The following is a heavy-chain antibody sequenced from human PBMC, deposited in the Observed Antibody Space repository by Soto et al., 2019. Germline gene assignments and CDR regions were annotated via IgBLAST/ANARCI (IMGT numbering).Heavy chain of an antibody. J-gene: IGHJ5*02. V-gene: IGHV4-59*01. CDR1: GDSIKHYY. CDR3: AKYLRTEEEGFTPES. Sequence: PSETLSLTCTVSGDSIKHYYWSWIRQPPGKRLEWIGYIYYTGSTTYNPSLESRVTMSVDTSKNQFSLKLSSVNAADTAVYYCAKYLRTEEEGFTPESWGRGTLVTVSS. D-gene: IGHD2-2*01. CDR2: IYYTGST.